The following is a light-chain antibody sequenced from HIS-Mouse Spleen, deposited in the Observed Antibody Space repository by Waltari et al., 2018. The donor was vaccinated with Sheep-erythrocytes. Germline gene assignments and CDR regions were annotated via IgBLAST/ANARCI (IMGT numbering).Light chain of an antibody. CDR2: AAS. Sequence: DIQMTQSPSSLSASVGDRVTITCRASQGISNYLAWYQQKPGKFPKLLIYAASTLQSEVRSRFSGSGSGTDCNLTISSLQPEDVGTEYCQKYNSAPLTFGGGTKVAIK. CDR1: QGISNY. CDR3: QKYNSAPLT. V-gene: IGKV1-27*01. J-gene: IGKJ4*02.